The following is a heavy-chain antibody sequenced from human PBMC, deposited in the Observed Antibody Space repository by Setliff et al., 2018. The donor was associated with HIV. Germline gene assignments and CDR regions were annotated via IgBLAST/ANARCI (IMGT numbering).Heavy chain of an antibody. Sequence: SETLSLTCTVSGGSITSGFYYWTWIRQPAGKGLEWIGHVFSSGSTNYNPSLKSRVTVSIDTSKNQFSLELSSVTAADTAVYYCARSSYDGSVYPPCLDYWGQGTLVTVSS. V-gene: IGHV4-61*09. J-gene: IGHJ4*02. CDR1: GGSITSGFYY. D-gene: IGHD3-22*01. CDR3: ARSSYDGSVYPPCLDY. CDR2: VFSSGST.